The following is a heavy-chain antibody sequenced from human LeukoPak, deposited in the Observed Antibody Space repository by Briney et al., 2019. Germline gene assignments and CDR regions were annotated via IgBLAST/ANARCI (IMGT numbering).Heavy chain of an antibody. D-gene: IGHD4-17*01. CDR3: ARDGGDYVFDY. V-gene: IGHV3-48*03. CDR2: ISSSCSTI. CDR1: GFTFSSYE. J-gene: IGHJ4*02. Sequence: GGSLRLSCAASGFTFSSYEMNWVRQAPGKGLEWVSYISSSCSTIYYADSVKGRFTISRDNDKNSLYLQMNSLRAEDTAVYYCARDGGDYVFDYWGQGTLVTVSS.